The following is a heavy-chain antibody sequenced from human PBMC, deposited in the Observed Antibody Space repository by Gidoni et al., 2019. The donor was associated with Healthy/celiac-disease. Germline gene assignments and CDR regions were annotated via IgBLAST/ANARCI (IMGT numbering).Heavy chain of an antibody. D-gene: IGHD3-16*01. CDR3: ARGQTLYDDVRGMDV. Sequence: QVQLVQSVAAVKKPGASVKVSCTASGYTFTSYGISWVRQAPGQGLEWMGWISAYNGNKNYAQKLQGRVTMTTDTATSTAYMELRSRRSDDTAVYYCARGQTLYDDVRGMDVWGQGTTVTVSS. CDR1: GYTFTSYG. V-gene: IGHV1-18*01. J-gene: IGHJ6*02. CDR2: ISAYNGNK.